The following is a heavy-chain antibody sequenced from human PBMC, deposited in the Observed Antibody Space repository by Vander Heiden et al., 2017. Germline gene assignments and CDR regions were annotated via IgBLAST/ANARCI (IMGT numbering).Heavy chain of an antibody. V-gene: IGHV1-69*01. J-gene: IGHJ5*02. CDR2: IIPIFGTA. Sequence: QAQLVQAGAEVKKPGSSVKVSGKAPGGTFSSYAISWVRQAPGQGLEWMGGIIPIFGTANYAQKFQGRVTITADESTSTAYMELSSLRSEDTAVYYCAGSLTLAMVRGGIAWFDPWGQGTLVTVSS. CDR1: GGTFSSYA. CDR3: AGSLTLAMVRGGIAWFDP. D-gene: IGHD3-10*01.